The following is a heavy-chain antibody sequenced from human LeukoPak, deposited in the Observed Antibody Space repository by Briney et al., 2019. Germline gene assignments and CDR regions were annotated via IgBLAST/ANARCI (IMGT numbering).Heavy chain of an antibody. J-gene: IGHJ4*02. Sequence: PSETLSLTCAVSGYSISSGYYWGWIRQPPGKGLEWIGTIYHSGNTYYNPSLKSRVTISVDTSKNQFSLKLSSVTAADTAVYYRARHVRGYPPRQFDYWGQGTLVTVSS. V-gene: IGHV4-38-2*01. CDR1: GYSISSGYY. CDR2: IYHSGNT. D-gene: IGHD3-10*02. CDR3: ARHVRGYPPRQFDY.